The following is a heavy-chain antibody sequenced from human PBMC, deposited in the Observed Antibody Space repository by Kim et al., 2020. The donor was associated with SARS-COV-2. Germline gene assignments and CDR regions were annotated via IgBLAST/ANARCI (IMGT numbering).Heavy chain of an antibody. J-gene: IGHJ4*02. CDR1: GFTFTGYA. D-gene: IGHD2-2*03. CDR3: MKGGWGWIWDH. CDR2: IDGIDGTT. Sequence: GGSLRLSCTTSGFTFTGYAMSWVRQAPGKGLEWVSSIDGIDGTTYYVDSVKGRFTISRDNSKNTLYLQTNSLRADDTAVYYCMKGGWGWIWDHWGQGTRVTVSS. V-gene: IGHV3-23*01.